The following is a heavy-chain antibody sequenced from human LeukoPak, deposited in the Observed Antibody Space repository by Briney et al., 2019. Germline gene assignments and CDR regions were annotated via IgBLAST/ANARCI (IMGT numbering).Heavy chain of an antibody. V-gene: IGHV4-4*02. CDR1: GFTFSNYNM. CDR3: ARRVLGGTNWFDP. Sequence: GSLRLSCAASGFTFSNYNMNWVRQPPGKGLEWIGEIYHSGSTNYNPSLKSRVTISVDKSKNQFSLKLSSVTAADTAVYYCARRVLGGTNWFDPWGQGTLVTVSS. J-gene: IGHJ5*02. D-gene: IGHD3-10*01. CDR2: IYHSGST.